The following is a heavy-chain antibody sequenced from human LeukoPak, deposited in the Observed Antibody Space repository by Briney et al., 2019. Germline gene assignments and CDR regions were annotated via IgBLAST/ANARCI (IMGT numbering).Heavy chain of an antibody. Sequence: ASVKVSCKASGYTFTSYGISWVRHAPGQRLERIGWMSAYNGNTNYAQKFQGRVTITTDTSTSAAYMELRSLRSDDTAVYYCARDPGERDIVDWFDPWGQGTLVTVSS. J-gene: IGHJ5*02. CDR3: ARDPGERDIVDWFDP. V-gene: IGHV1-18*01. D-gene: IGHD2-15*01. CDR2: MSAYNGNT. CDR1: GYTFTSYG.